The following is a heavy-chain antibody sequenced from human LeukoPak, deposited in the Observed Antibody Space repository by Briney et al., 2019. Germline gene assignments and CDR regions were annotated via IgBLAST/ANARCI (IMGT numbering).Heavy chain of an antibody. CDR3: ARDANWGEIDY. Sequence: GGSLRLSCAASQFTFTYYAMHWVRQAPGKGLEWVAIISYDGSDKYYADSVKGRFSIFRDNSKSTQYLQMDSLRPEDTAVYYCARDANWGEIDYWGPGTLVTVSS. V-gene: IGHV3-30-3*01. D-gene: IGHD7-27*01. CDR1: QFTFTYYA. J-gene: IGHJ4*02. CDR2: ISYDGSDK.